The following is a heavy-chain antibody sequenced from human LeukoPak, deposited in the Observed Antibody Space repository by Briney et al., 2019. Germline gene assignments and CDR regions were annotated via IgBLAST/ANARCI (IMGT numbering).Heavy chain of an antibody. J-gene: IGHJ4*02. CDR3: ARRGPYFDY. CDR1: GFTFSSYG. CDR2: ISGSGGTT. D-gene: IGHD3-10*01. Sequence: GGSLRLSCAASGFTFSSYGMTWVRQAPGRGLEWVSAISGSGGTTHYADSVKGRFTISRDNAKNSLYLQMNSLRPEDTSIYYCARRGPYFDYWGQGILVTVSS. V-gene: IGHV3-23*01.